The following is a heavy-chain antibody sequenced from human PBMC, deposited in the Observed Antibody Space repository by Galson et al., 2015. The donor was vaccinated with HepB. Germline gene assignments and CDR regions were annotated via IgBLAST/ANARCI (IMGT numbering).Heavy chain of an antibody. CDR1: GYSFTSRW. Sequence: QSGAEVKEPGKSLRISCKTSGYSFTSRWISWVRQMPGKGLEWMGRIDPSDSYADYSPSFQGHVTVSTDKSISTAYLQWSSLKASDTAIYYCARHGGPGNSWFDYWGQGTLVTVSS. J-gene: IGHJ4*02. V-gene: IGHV5-10-1*01. CDR2: IDPSDSYA. D-gene: IGHD4-11*01. CDR3: ARHGGPGNSWFDY.